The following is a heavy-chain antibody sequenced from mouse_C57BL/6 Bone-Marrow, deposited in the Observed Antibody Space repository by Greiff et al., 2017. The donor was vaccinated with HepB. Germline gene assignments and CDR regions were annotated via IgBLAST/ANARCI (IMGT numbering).Heavy chain of an antibody. Sequence: QVQLQQSGPELVKPGASVKISCKASGYSFTSYYIHWVKQRPGQGLEWIGWIYPGSGNTKYNEKFKGKATLTADTSSSTAYMQLSSLTSEDSAVYYCARTGYSWYFDVWGTGPTVTVSS. CDR2: IYPGSGNT. CDR1: GYSFTSYY. J-gene: IGHJ1*03. CDR3: ARTGYSWYFDV. D-gene: IGHD2-12*01. V-gene: IGHV1-66*01.